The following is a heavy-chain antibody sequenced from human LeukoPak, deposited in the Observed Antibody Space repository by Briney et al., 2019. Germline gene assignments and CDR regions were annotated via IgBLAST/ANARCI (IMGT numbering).Heavy chain of an antibody. Sequence: NPSETLSLTCTVSGGSISSSSYYWGWIRQPPGKGLEWIGSIYYSGSTYYNPSLKSRVTISVDTSKNQFSLKLSSVTAADTAVYYCARGRRLLWFGELSEPPWFDPWGQGTLVTVSS. J-gene: IGHJ5*02. CDR2: IYYSGST. V-gene: IGHV4-39*07. CDR3: ARGRRLLWFGELSEPPWFDP. CDR1: GGSISSSSYY. D-gene: IGHD3-10*01.